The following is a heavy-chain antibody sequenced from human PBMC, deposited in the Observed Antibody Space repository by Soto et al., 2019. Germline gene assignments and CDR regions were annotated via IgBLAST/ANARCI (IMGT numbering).Heavy chain of an antibody. D-gene: IGHD4-4*01. CDR3: ARVYYSNLPYYFYYMDV. V-gene: IGHV1-2*02. CDR1: GYTFTGYY. Sequence: ASVKVSCKASGYTFTGYYMHWVRQAPGQGLEWMGWINPNSGGTNYAQKFQGRFTISRDNAKNSLYLQMNSLRAEDTAVYFCARVYYSNLPYYFYYMDVWGQGTTVTVSS. CDR2: INPNSGGT. J-gene: IGHJ6*02.